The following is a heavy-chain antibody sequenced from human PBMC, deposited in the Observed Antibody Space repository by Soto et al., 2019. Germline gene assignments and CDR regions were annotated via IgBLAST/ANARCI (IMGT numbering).Heavy chain of an antibody. J-gene: IGHJ6*02. D-gene: IGHD3-22*01. CDR1: GFTFSNSA. CDR2: ISSGGDNT. V-gene: IGHV3-23*01. Sequence: WGSLGLSCTASGFTFSNSAMTWARQAPGKGLEWVSAISSGGDNTYYADSVEGRFTISRDNSKNTLYLQMNSLRAEDTAVYYCAVYYYDSRPLAEQYYYYGMDVWGQGTTVTVSS. CDR3: AVYYYDSRPLAEQYYYYGMDV.